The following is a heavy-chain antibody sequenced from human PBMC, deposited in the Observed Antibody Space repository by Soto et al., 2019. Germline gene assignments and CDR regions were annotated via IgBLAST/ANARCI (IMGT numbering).Heavy chain of an antibody. CDR1: GFTFSSSS. CDR3: ARDIASIRVLNWSPPL. CDR2: ISYDGSKK. V-gene: IGHV3-30-3*01. Sequence: QVQLVESGGGVVQPGRSLRLSCAASGFTFSSSSMHWVRQAPGKGLEWVAIISYDGSKKYYADSVKGRFTISRDNSKNTLYLQINSLRAEDTAVYYCARDIASIRVLNWSPPLWGQGTLVTVSS. J-gene: IGHJ4*02. D-gene: IGHD3-3*01.